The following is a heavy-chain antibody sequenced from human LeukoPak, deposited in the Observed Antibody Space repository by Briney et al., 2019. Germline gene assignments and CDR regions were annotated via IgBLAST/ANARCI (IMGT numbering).Heavy chain of an antibody. Sequence: GGSLRLSCAASGFTFSYYYMSWIRQAPGKGLEWVSYISSSGSTIYYADSVKGRFTISRDNAKNSLYLQMNSLRAEDTAVYYGAREYSIFGVPYYYYMDVWGKGTTVTVSS. D-gene: IGHD3-3*01. CDR1: GFTFSYYY. J-gene: IGHJ6*03. CDR3: AREYSIFGVPYYYYMDV. V-gene: IGHV3-11*01. CDR2: ISSSGSTI.